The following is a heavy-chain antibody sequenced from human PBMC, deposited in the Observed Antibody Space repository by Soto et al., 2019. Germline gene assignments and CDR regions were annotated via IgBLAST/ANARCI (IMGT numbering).Heavy chain of an antibody. CDR2: GKGKSDGGTA. V-gene: IGHV3-15*07. D-gene: IGHD1-1*01. Sequence: EVQLVESGGGLVKPGGSLRLSCVVSSVTFSKTWMNWVRQAPGKGLEWVGRGKGKSDGGTADYAAPVQGRFTVSRDDSEHTLDLQMNSLNAEDTAVYYCVYNMDVWGQGTTVTVSS. CDR1: SVTFSKTW. J-gene: IGHJ6*02. CDR3: VYNMDV.